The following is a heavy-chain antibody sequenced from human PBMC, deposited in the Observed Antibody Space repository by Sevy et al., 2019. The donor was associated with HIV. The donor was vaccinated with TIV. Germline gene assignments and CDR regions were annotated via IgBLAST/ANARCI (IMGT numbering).Heavy chain of an antibody. J-gene: IGHJ4*02. V-gene: IGHV3-11*01. D-gene: IGHD5-18*01. CDR3: ARVRYNYGSYYIDY. CDR1: TFTFSDYY. Sequence: GGSLRLSCVVSTFTFSDYYMTWIRQAPGKGLEWISHISSGGTITSHADSVKGRFTISRDNAKNSLYLQMNSLRAEDSAVYYCARVRYNYGSYYIDYWGQGTLVTVSS. CDR2: ISSGGTIT.